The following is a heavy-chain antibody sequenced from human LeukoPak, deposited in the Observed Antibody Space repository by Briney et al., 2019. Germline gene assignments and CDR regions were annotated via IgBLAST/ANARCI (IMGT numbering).Heavy chain of an antibody. D-gene: IGHD3-10*01. CDR3: ARALRGVKAFDI. J-gene: IGHJ3*02. CDR2: IKQDGSEK. Sequence: PGGSLRLSCAASRFTFNNYWMSWVRQAPGKGLEWVANIKQDGSEKYYVDSVKGRFTISRDNSKNTLYLQMNSLRAEDTAVYYCARALRGVKAFDIWGQGTMVTVSS. CDR1: RFTFNNYW. V-gene: IGHV3-7*03.